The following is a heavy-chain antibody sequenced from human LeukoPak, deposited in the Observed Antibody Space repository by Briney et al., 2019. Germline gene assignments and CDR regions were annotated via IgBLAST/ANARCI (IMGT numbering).Heavy chain of an antibody. V-gene: IGHV3-30*18. J-gene: IGHJ4*02. CDR2: ISYDGSNK. CDR3: AKSSAFGGSHIDY. Sequence: GRSLRLSCAASGFTFSSYGMHWVRQAPGKGLEWVAVISYDGSNKYYADSVKGRFTISRDNSKNTVYLQMNSLRGEDTAVYYCAKSSAFGGSHIDYWGQGTLVTVSS. D-gene: IGHD1-26*01. CDR1: GFTFSSYG.